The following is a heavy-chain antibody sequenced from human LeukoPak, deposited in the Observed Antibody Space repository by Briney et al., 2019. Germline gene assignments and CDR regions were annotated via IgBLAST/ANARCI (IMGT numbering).Heavy chain of an antibody. CDR1: GGSISSGGYS. D-gene: IGHD3-22*01. CDR2: IYHSGST. CDR3: ARNRLYYDSPPTQGVDVGYFDY. V-gene: IGHV4-30-2*01. Sequence: PSQTLSLTCAVSGGSISSGGYSWSWIRQPPGKGLEWIGYIYHSGSTYYNPSLKSRVTISVDTSKNQFSLKLSSVTAADTAVYYCARNRLYYDSPPTQGVDVGYFDYWGQGTLVTVSS. J-gene: IGHJ4*02.